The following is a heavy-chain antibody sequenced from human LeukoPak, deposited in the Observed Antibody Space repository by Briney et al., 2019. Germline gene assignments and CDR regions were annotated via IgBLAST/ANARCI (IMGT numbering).Heavy chain of an antibody. CDR1: GYTLTELS. D-gene: IGHD1-20*01. V-gene: IGHV1-24*01. Sequence: GASVKVSCKVSGYTLTELSMHWVRQAPGKGLEWMGGFDPEDGETIYAQKFQGRVTMTRDTSTSTVYMELSSLRSEDTAVYYCARDRYNWKTLDYWGQGTLVTVSS. CDR2: FDPEDGET. J-gene: IGHJ4*02. CDR3: ARDRYNWKTLDY.